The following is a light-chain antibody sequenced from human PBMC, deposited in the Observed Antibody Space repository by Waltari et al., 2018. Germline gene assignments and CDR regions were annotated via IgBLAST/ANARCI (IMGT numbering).Light chain of an antibody. CDR2: ANY. CDR1: SPNIGINS. J-gene: IGLJ1*01. CDR3: ATWDSSLSAGV. Sequence: QSVLTQPPSVSAAPGQMVSISCSGSSPNIGINSWSWYQKPPEPAPKLLIYANYQRPSGIPHRFYGSKSGTSATLDITGLQTGDEADYYCATWDSSLSAGVFGTGTKVTVL. V-gene: IGLV1-51*01.